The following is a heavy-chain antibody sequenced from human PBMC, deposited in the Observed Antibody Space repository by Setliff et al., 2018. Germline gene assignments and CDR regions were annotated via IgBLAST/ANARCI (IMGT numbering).Heavy chain of an antibody. V-gene: IGHV1-18*01. CDR1: GYTFTRNG. CDR2: ISVYNGNT. CDR3: ASSVDYYDRSGYPYAMDV. D-gene: IGHD3-22*01. J-gene: IGHJ6*02. Sequence: ASVKVSCKASGYTFTRNGINWARQAPGQGLEWMGWISVYNGNTHYAQKFQGRVTMTTDTSTTTAYMDLRSLRSDDTAVYYCASSVDYYDRSGYPYAMDVWGQGTTVTVSS.